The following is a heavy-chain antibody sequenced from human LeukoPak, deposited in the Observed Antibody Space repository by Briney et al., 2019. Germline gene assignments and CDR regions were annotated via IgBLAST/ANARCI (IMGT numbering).Heavy chain of an antibody. D-gene: IGHD3-22*01. J-gene: IGHJ4*02. V-gene: IGHV4-34*01. Sequence: PSETLSLTCTVSGGSISSYYWSWIRQPPGKGLEWIGEINHSGSTNYNPSLKSRVTISVDTSKNQFSLKLSSVTAADTAVYYCASQKYYYDSSGGEFDYWGQGTLVTVSS. CDR3: ASQKYYYDSSGGEFDY. CDR1: GGSISSYY. CDR2: INHSGST.